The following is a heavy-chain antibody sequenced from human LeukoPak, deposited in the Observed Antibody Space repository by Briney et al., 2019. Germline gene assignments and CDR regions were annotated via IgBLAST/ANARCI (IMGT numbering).Heavy chain of an antibody. CDR1: GGTFSSYA. CDR3: ARSLIAVAGTGSD. J-gene: IGHJ4*02. V-gene: IGHV1-69*06. Sequence: SVKVSCKASGGTFSSYAISWVRQAPGQGLEWMGRIIPIFGTANYAQKFQGRVTITADKSTGTAYMELSSLRSEDTAVYYCARSLIAVAGTGSDWGQGTLVTVSS. CDR2: IIPIFGTA. D-gene: IGHD6-19*01.